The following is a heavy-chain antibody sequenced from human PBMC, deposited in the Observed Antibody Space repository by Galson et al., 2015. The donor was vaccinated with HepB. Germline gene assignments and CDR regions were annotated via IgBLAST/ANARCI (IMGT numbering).Heavy chain of an antibody. V-gene: IGHV4-59*01. CDR1: GGSISSYY. J-gene: IGHJ4*02. D-gene: IGHD4-17*01. Sequence: LSLTCTVSGGSISSYYWSWIRQPPGKGLEWIGYIYYSGSTNYNPSLKSRVTISVDTSKNQFSLKLSSVTAAGTAVYYCARGDSDYGDYVGFDYWGQGTLVTVSS. CDR3: ARGDSDYGDYVGFDY. CDR2: IYYSGST.